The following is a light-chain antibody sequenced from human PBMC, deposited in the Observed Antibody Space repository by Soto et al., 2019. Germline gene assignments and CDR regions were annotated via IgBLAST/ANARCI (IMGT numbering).Light chain of an antibody. CDR1: QNITNNY. CDR2: GAS. V-gene: IGKV3-20*01. J-gene: IGKJ1*01. CDR3: QQYCNSPRT. Sequence: EIVLTQSPGTLSLSPGERATLPCRASQNITNNYVAWYQHKPGQAPRLLIYGASSRATGIPVRFRGSGSGTDFTLTISRLEPEDFGVYYWQQYCNSPRTLAQGANVDIK.